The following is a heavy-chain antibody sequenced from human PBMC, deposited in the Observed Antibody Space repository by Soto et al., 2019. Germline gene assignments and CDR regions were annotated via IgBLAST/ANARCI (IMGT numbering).Heavy chain of an antibody. J-gene: IGHJ6*02. CDR2: INPNSGGT. D-gene: IGHD2-2*02. CDR3: AITSWSYSGQLLYRVDGMAV. V-gene: IGHV1-2*02. Sequence: ASVKVSCKASGYTFTGYYMHWARPAPGQGLEWMGWINPNSGGTNYAQKVQARVTMTRDTSISTAYMELSRLRSDDTAVYYCAITSWSYSGQLLYRVDGMAVWGQGTTVTVSS. CDR1: GYTFTGYY.